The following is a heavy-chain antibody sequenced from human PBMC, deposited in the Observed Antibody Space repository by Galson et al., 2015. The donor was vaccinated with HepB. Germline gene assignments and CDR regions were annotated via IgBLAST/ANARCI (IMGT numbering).Heavy chain of an antibody. CDR1: GGSISSGGYY. CDR2: IYYSGST. Sequence: TLSLTCTVSGGSISSGGYYWSWIRQHPGKGLEWIGYIYYSGSTDYNPSLKSRVTISVDTSKNQFSLNLSSVTAADTAVYYCARSRDQVLSFWFDPWGQGTPVTVSS. V-gene: IGHV4-31*03. D-gene: IGHD5-24*01. J-gene: IGHJ5*02. CDR3: ARSRDQVLSFWFDP.